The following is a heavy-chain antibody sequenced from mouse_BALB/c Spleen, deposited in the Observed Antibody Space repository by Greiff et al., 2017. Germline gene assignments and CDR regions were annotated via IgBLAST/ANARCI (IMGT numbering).Heavy chain of an antibody. CDR2: INPSSGYT. CDR1: GYTFTSYT. Sequence: VQLQQSAAELARPGASVKMSCKASGYTFTSYTMHWVKQRPGQGLEWIGYINPSSGYTEYNQKFKDKTTLTADKSSSTAYMQLSSLTSEDSAIYFCAREDLPFDYWGQGTTLTVSS. CDR3: AREDLPFDY. J-gene: IGHJ2*01. V-gene: IGHV1-4*02. D-gene: IGHD5-1*01.